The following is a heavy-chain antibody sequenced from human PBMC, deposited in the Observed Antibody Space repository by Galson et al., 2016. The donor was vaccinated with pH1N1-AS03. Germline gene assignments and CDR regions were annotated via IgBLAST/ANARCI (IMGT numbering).Heavy chain of an antibody. CDR1: GASISSSDYY. CDR2: FWYNGDTYT. D-gene: IGHD1-26*01. J-gene: IGHJ4*02. CDR3: AREVLVPSSPNYFDL. V-gene: IGHV4-39*02. Sequence: ETLSLTCTVSGASISSSDYYWGWVRQLPGKGLEWIGTFWYNGDTYTFYNPSLKSRVTISADMSHNQVSLHVTSVTAADTAIYYCAREVLVPSSPNYFDLWGQGSQVTVSS.